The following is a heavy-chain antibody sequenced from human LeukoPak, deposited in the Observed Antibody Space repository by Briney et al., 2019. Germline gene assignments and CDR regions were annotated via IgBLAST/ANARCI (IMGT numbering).Heavy chain of an antibody. CDR2: IYYIGNT. Sequence: SETLSLTCTVSGGSISSYYWSWIRQPPGKGLECIGYIYYIGNTNYNPSLKSQVTISVDTSKNQFSLKLSSVTAADTAVYYCARGEYYDSRGYYHYFDYWGQGTLVTVSS. J-gene: IGHJ4*02. CDR1: GGSISSYY. V-gene: IGHV4-59*01. CDR3: ARGEYYDSRGYYHYFDY. D-gene: IGHD3-22*01.